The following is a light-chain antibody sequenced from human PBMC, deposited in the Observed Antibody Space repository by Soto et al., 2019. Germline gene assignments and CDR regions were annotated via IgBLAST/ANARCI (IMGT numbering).Light chain of an antibody. V-gene: IGKV3-15*01. CDR1: QSVTGN. CDR2: GAS. CDR3: QQYNNWPPLT. Sequence: EIVMTQSPATLSVSPGERATLSCRASQSVTGNLAWYQQKPGQAPRLLIYGASTRATGIPARFSGSGSVTEFTLTISSLQSEDFAVYYCQQYNNWPPLTFGGGTKVEIK. J-gene: IGKJ4*01.